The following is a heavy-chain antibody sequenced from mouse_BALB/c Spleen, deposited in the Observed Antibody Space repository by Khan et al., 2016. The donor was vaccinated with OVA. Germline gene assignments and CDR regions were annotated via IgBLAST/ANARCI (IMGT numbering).Heavy chain of an antibody. Sequence: QVQLKQSGPGIVQPSQSLSITCTVSGFSSTSYGVHWVRQSPGKGLEWLGVIWRGGSTDYNAAFIPRLIIRKENSKRQVFFKMNSLQANDTAIYYCARNGDYVHWYFDVWGAGTTVTVSS. CDR3: ARNGDYVHWYFDV. J-gene: IGHJ1*01. CDR2: IWRGGST. V-gene: IGHV2-2*02. CDR1: GFSSTSYG. D-gene: IGHD2-13*01.